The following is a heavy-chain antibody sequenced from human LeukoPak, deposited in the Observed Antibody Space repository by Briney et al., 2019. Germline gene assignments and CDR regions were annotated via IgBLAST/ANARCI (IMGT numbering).Heavy chain of an antibody. D-gene: IGHD3-10*01. V-gene: IGHV3-9*01. J-gene: IGHJ4*02. CDR1: GFTFDDYA. Sequence: GGSLRLSCAASGFTFDDYAMHWVRQAPGKGLEWVSGINWNSNNIDYADSVKGRFTISRDNGKNSLYLQMNSLRAEDTALYYCAKDPYYYGSGSLMDYYFDYWGQGTLVTVSS. CDR2: INWNSNNI. CDR3: AKDPYYYGSGSLMDYYFDY.